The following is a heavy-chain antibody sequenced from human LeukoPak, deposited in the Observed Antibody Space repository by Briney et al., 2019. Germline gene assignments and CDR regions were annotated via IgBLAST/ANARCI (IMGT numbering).Heavy chain of an antibody. CDR1: GFPFSTYG. J-gene: IGHJ4*02. CDR2: MSSDGTII. D-gene: IGHD3-3*01. CDR3: ARARGGDFWSGYPTSHFDY. V-gene: IGHV3-33*01. Sequence: PGGSLRLCCAASGFPFSTYGMHWVRQAPGKGLEWVAVMSSDGTIIHYADSVKGRFTISRDNSKNTLYLQMNSLRAEDTAVYYCARARGGDFWSGYPTSHFDYWGQGTLVTVSS.